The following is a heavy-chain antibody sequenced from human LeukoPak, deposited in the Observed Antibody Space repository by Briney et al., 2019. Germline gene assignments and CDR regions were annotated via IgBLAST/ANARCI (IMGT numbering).Heavy chain of an antibody. CDR2: ISWDGGST. D-gene: IGHD1-26*01. J-gene: IGHJ6*03. Sequence: GGSLRLSCAASGFTFSSNSMSWVRQAPGKGLEWVSLISWDGGSTYYADSVKGRFTISRDNSKNSLYLQMNSLRAEDTALYYCTKSGSYGDYYYMDVWGKGTTVTVSS. V-gene: IGHV3-43D*03. CDR3: TKSGSYGDYYYMDV. CDR1: GFTFSSNS.